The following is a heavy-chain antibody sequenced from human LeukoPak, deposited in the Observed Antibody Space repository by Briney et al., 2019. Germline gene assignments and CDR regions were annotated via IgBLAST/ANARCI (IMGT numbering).Heavy chain of an antibody. Sequence: APVQVSCKASGYTFTSYGISWVRQAPGQGLEWMGWVSDYNGNTNYAQKLQGRVIITTDTSTSTAYMELRSLRSDDTAVYYCARDLYRDSLPVSWFDPWGQGTLVAVCS. CDR1: GYTFTSYG. V-gene: IGHV1-18*01. CDR2: VSDYNGNT. J-gene: IGHJ5*02. D-gene: IGHD4-11*01. CDR3: ARDLYRDSLPVSWFDP.